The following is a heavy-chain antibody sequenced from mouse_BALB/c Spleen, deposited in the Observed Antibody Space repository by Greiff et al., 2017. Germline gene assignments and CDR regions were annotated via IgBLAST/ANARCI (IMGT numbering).Heavy chain of an antibody. CDR2: ISSGGSYT. V-gene: IGHV5-9-3*01. Sequence: EVQVVESGGGLVKPGGSLKLSCAASGFTFSSYAMSWVRQTPEKRLEWVATISSGGSYTYYPDSVKGRFTISRDNAKNTLYLQMSSLRSEDTAMYYCARQGGYDVAWFAYWGQGTLVTVSA. CDR3: ARQGGYDVAWFAY. D-gene: IGHD2-2*01. CDR1: GFTFSSYA. J-gene: IGHJ3*01.